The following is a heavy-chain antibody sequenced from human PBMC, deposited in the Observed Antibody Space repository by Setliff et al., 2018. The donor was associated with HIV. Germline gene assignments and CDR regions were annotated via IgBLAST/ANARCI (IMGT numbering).Heavy chain of an antibody. V-gene: IGHV3-23*01. Sequence: PGGSLRLSCAASGFTFNTYAMSWVRQAPGKGLEWVSVISGSGASTFYADSVKGRFTISRDNSKSTLYLQMNGLRVEDTAVYYCAKDGISGGAYPPYYFDYWGHGTLGTVSS. CDR2: ISGSGAST. J-gene: IGHJ4*01. CDR1: GFTFNTYA. D-gene: IGHD2-15*01. CDR3: AKDGISGGAYPPYYFDY.